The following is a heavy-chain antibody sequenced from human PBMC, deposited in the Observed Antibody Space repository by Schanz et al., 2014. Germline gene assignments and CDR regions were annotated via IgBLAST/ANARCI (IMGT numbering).Heavy chain of an antibody. CDR2: IRSKADGGTT. CDR1: GFTFSRYW. Sequence: EVQLVESGGGLVQPGGSLRLSCAASGFTFSRYWMSWVRQAPGKGLEWVGRIRSKADGGTTDYAAPVKGRFTISRDDSKNTLFLQINSLKTEDTAVYYCTTVDCSSPSCPPWGQGTLVTVSS. CDR3: TTVDCSSPSCPP. V-gene: IGHV3-15*01. D-gene: IGHD2-2*01. J-gene: IGHJ5*02.